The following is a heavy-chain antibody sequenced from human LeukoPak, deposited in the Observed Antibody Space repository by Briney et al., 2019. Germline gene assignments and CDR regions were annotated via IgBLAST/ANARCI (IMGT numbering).Heavy chain of an antibody. D-gene: IGHD1-26*01. J-gene: IGHJ4*02. Sequence: SETLSLTCTVSGGSISSSSYYWGWIRQPPGKGLEWIGSIYYSGSTYYNPSLKSRVTISVDTSKNQFSLKLSSVTAADTAVYYCARHGGVGATIDYWGQGTLVTVSS. CDR1: GGSISSSSYY. CDR3: ARHGGVGATIDY. CDR2: IYYSGST. V-gene: IGHV4-39*01.